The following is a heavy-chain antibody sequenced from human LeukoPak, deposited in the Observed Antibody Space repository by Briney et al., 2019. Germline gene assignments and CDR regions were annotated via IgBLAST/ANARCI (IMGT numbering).Heavy chain of an antibody. CDR3: ARDTGYCSSTSCYAYFDY. CDR1: GFTFISYE. J-gene: IGHJ4*02. CDR2: ISSSGSTI. D-gene: IGHD2-2*01. Sequence: GGSLRLSCAASGFTFISYEMNWVRPAPGKGLGWVSYISSSGSTIYYADSLKGRFTISRDNDNNSLYLQMNSLRAEDTAVYYCARDTGYCSSTSCYAYFDYWGQGTLVTVSS. V-gene: IGHV3-48*03.